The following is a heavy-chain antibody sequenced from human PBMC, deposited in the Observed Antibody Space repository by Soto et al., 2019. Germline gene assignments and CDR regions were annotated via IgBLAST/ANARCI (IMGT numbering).Heavy chain of an antibody. V-gene: IGHV4-34*01. Sequence: QVQLQQWGAGLLKPSETLSLTCAVYGGSFSTYYWSWIRQPPGKGLEWIGEINHSGSTTYNPSLNSRVTISVDRSQNQFSLKLSSVTAADTALYYCARGVGYSGVDYWGQGTLVTVSS. CDR2: INHSGST. CDR1: GGSFSTYY. CDR3: ARGVGYSGVDY. J-gene: IGHJ4*02. D-gene: IGHD2-15*01.